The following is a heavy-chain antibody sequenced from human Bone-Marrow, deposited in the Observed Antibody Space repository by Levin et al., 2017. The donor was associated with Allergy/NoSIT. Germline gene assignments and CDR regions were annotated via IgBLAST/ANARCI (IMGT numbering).Heavy chain of an antibody. CDR1: GGTFSSYA. Sequence: ASVKVSCKASGGTFSSYAISWVRQAPGQGLEWMGGIIPIFGTANYAQKFQGRVTITADKSTSTAYMELSSLRSEDTAVYYCAREIQLWFGRGYYFDYWGQGTLVTVSS. CDR3: AREIQLWFGRGYYFDY. CDR2: IIPIFGTA. V-gene: IGHV1-69*06. D-gene: IGHD5-18*01. J-gene: IGHJ4*02.